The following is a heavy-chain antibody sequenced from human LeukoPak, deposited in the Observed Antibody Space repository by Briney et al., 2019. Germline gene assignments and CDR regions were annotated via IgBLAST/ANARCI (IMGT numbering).Heavy chain of an antibody. CDR3: AKDQAAVAPKQQLVVFDAFDI. CDR1: GFTSSSYA. Sequence: GGSLRLSCAASGFTSSSYAMHWVRQAPGKGLEWVAVISYDGSNKYYADSVKGRFTISRDNFKNTLYLQMNSLRAEDTAVYYCAKDQAAVAPKQQLVVFDAFDIWGQGTMVTVSS. J-gene: IGHJ3*02. CDR2: ISYDGSNK. V-gene: IGHV3-30-3*01. D-gene: IGHD6-13*01.